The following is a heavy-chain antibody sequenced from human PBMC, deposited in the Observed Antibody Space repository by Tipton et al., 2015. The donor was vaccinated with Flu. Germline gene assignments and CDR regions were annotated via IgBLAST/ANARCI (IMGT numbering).Heavy chain of an antibody. J-gene: IGHJ4*02. CDR1: GDSIGSGYF. V-gene: IGHV4-38-2*01. CDR2: IYHSGTT. Sequence: TLSLTCSVSGDSIGSGYFWGWIRQPPGQGLEWIGTIYHSGTTYYNPSLKSRLTISVDTSKNQFSLRLSSVTAADTAVYYCARHTGDSVRGVIDYWGQGTLVTVSS. D-gene: IGHD3-10*02. CDR3: ARHTGDSVRGVIDY.